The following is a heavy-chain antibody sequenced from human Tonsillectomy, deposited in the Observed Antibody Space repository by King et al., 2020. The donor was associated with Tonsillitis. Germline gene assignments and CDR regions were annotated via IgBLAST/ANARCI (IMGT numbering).Heavy chain of an antibody. D-gene: IGHD4-17*01. Sequence: QLVQSGAEMKKPGSSVKVSCKAYGGTFSNSAISWVRQAPGQGLNWIGTIIPYFGTPNHAQEFQGRVVITADEDTTTVYLELNSLTSNDTAVYYCARGATVTTGGMDVWGQGTTIAVSS. CDR3: ARGATVTTGGMDV. V-gene: IGHV1-69*18. J-gene: IGHJ6*02. CDR2: IIPYFGTP. CDR1: GGTFSNSA.